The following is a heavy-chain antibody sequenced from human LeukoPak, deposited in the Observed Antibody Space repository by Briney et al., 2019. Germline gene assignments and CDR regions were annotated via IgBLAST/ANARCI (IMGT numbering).Heavy chain of an antibody. V-gene: IGHV4-59*12. Sequence: SETLSLTCTVSGGSISSYYWSWIRQPPGKGLEWIGYIYYSGSTNYNPSLKSRVTISVDKSKNQFSLKLSSVTAADTAVYYCARSGDTYYYGSGSYPPYYYYYGMDVWGQGTTVTVSS. J-gene: IGHJ6*02. CDR3: ARSGDTYYYGSGSYPPYYYYYGMDV. D-gene: IGHD3-10*01. CDR2: IYYSGST. CDR1: GGSISSYY.